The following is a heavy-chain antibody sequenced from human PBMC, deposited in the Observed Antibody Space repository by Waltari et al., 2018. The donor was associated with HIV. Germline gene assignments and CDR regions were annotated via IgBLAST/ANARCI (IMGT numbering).Heavy chain of an antibody. V-gene: IGHV4-59*12. Sequence: QVQLQESGPGLVKPSETLSLTCAVSGGSISGYYWNWIRQPPGKGLEWIGYIGGSSGSTYYNPSLKSRVTISTDTSKNQFSLKLSSVTAADTAVYYCARIRDYYSGSYYFYDFDYWGQGVLVTVSS. CDR3: ARIRDYYSGSYYFYDFDY. D-gene: IGHD3-22*01. CDR1: GGSISGYY. CDR2: IGGSSGST. J-gene: IGHJ4*02.